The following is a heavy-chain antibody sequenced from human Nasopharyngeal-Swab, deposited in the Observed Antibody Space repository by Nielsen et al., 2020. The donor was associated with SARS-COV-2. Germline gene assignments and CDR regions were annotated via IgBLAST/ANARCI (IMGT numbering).Heavy chain of an antibody. V-gene: IGHV3-7*03. CDR1: GFTFSSYW. CDR2: TKQDGSEK. J-gene: IGHJ4*02. CDR3: ARRKDNFDY. D-gene: IGHD2-15*01. Sequence: GESLKISCAASGFTFSSYWMSWVRQAPGKGLEWVANTKQDGSEKYYVDSVKGRFTISRDNAKNSLYLQMNSLRAEDTAVYYCARRKDNFDYWGQGTLVTVSS.